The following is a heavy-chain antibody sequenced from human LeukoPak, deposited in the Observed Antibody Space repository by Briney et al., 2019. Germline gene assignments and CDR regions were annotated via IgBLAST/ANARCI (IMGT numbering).Heavy chain of an antibody. CDR2: INLNNGGT. D-gene: IGHD3-10*01. V-gene: IGHV1-2*02. CDR1: GYTFTGSY. Sequence: ASVKVSCKASGYTFTGSYMHWVRQAPGQGLEWVGWINLNNGGTNHAQKFQGRVTMTSDTFISTAYMELSSLRFDDTAVYYCARTAGGSGRWGDNWFDPWGQGTLVTVSS. CDR3: ARTAGGSGRWGDNWFDP. J-gene: IGHJ5*02.